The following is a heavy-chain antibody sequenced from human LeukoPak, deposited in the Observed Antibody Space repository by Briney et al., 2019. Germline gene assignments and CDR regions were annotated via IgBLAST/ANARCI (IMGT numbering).Heavy chain of an antibody. V-gene: IGHV1-8*01. J-gene: IGHJ6*02. CDR3: ARGLKQWLGQYGMDV. Sequence: ASVKVSCKASGYTFTSYDINWVRQAPGQGLEWMGWMNPNSGNTGYAQKFQGRVTMTRNTSISTAYMELSSLRSEDTAVYYCARGLKQWLGQYGMDVWGQGTTVTVSS. D-gene: IGHD6-19*01. CDR2: MNPNSGNT. CDR1: GYTFTSYD.